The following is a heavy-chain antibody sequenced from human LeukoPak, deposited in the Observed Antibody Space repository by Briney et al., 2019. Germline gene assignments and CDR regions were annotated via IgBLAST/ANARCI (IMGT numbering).Heavy chain of an antibody. V-gene: IGHV4-61*02. CDR1: GGSISSGSNY. J-gene: IGHJ4*02. CDR3: ASGGGAPY. Sequence: PSETLSLTCTVSGGSISSGSNYWSWIRQPAGKGLEWIGRIYTSGSTNYNPSLKSRVTISVDTSKNQFSLKLSSVTAADTAVYYCASGGGAPYWGQGTLVTVSS. D-gene: IGHD1-26*01. CDR2: IYTSGST.